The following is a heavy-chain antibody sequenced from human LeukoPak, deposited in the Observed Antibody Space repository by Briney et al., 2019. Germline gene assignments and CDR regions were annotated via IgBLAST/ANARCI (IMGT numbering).Heavy chain of an antibody. J-gene: IGHJ4*02. CDR1: GGSISSYY. V-gene: IGHV4-59*01. CDR3: ARDLGSSRSY. Sequence: SETLSLTCTVSGGSISSYYWSRIRQPPGKGLEWIGYIYYSGSTNYNPSLKSRVTISVDTSKNQFSLKLSSVTAADTAVYYCARDLGSSRSYWGQGTLVTVSS. D-gene: IGHD6-13*01. CDR2: IYYSGST.